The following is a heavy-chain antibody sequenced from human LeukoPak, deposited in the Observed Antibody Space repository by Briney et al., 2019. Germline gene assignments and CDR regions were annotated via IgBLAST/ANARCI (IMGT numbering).Heavy chain of an antibody. J-gene: IGHJ3*02. V-gene: IGHV4-34*01. CDR2: IYHSGST. Sequence: PSETLSLTCAVYGGSFSGYYWSWLRQSPGKGLEWIGEIYHSGSTNSNPSLKSRVTISVDTSKNQFSLKLSSVTAADTAVYYCARVKTTMIVATRAFDIWGQGTMVTVSS. CDR3: ARVKTTMIVATRAFDI. D-gene: IGHD3-22*01. CDR1: GGSFSGYY.